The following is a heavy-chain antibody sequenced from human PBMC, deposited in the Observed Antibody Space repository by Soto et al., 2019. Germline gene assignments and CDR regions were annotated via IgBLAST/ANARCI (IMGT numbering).Heavy chain of an antibody. D-gene: IGHD2-2*01. CDR3: ARGTHCSSNSCYLDYYYGMDV. Sequence: SVKVACNASGGTFTSYAVIWVRQSPGQGLEWMGGIIPIFGTANYAQKFQGRVTITADESTSTAYMELSSLRSEDTAVYYCARGTHCSSNSCYLDYYYGMDVWAQGTTVTVSS. J-gene: IGHJ6*02. CDR2: IIPIFGTA. CDR1: GGTFTSYA. V-gene: IGHV1-69*01.